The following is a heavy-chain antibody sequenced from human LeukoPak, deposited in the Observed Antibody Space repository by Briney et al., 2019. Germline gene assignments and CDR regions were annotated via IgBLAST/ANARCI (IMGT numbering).Heavy chain of an antibody. CDR2: ISYDGSNK. CDR3: ATWYKGFGVY. V-gene: IGHV3-30*03. Sequence: GGSLRLSCAASGFTFSSYGMHWVRQAPGKGLEWVAVISYDGSNKYYADSVKGRFTISRDNSKNTLYLQMNSLTPEDTAVYYCATWYKGFGVYWGQGTLVTVSS. J-gene: IGHJ4*02. D-gene: IGHD1-1*01. CDR1: GFTFSSYG.